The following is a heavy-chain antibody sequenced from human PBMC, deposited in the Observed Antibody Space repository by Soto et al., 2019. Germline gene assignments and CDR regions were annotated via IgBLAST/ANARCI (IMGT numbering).Heavy chain of an antibody. CDR3: AKMTTRRFDY. CDR2: ISGSGLST. J-gene: IGHJ4*02. V-gene: IGHV3-23*01. Sequence: VGSLRLSCAASGFTFSSYAMSWVRQAPGKGLEWVPGISGSGLSTNYADSVKGRFTISRDNSKNTLYLQMNSLRAEDTAVYYCAKMTTRRFDYWGQGTLVIVSS. CDR1: GFTFSSYA. D-gene: IGHD4-17*01.